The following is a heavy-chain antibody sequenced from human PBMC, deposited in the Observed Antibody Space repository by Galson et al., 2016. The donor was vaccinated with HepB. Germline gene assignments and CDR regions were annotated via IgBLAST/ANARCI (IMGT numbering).Heavy chain of an antibody. CDR3: ATLRYRLTAEDYYDSSGYLYYVDS. J-gene: IGHJ4*02. D-gene: IGHD3-22*01. V-gene: IGHV1-24*01. CDR1: GYSLTDLS. Sequence: SVKVSCKVSGYSLTDLSMHWVRQAPGKGLEWLGGLDPEDGETLIDQRFEGRLSMTENTSTDTGYMELSSLTSEDTAVYYCATLRYRLTAEDYYDSSGYLYYVDSWGQGTLVTISS. CDR2: LDPEDGET.